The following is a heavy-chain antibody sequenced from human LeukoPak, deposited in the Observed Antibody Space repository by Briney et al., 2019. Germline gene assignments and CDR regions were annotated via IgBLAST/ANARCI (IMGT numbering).Heavy chain of an antibody. V-gene: IGHV4-34*01. CDR1: GGSFSGYY. D-gene: IGHD4-17*01. CDR2: INHSGST. CDR3: ARGGYGDYVAEYFQH. J-gene: IGHJ1*01. Sequence: SQTLSLTYAVYGGSFSGYYWSWIRQPLGKGLEWIGEINHSGSTNYNPSLKSRVTISVDTSKNQFSLKLSSVTAADTAVYYCARGGYGDYVAEYFQHWGQGTLVTVSS.